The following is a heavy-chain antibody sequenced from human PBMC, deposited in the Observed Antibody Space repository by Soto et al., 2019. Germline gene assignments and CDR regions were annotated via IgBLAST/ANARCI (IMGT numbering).Heavy chain of an antibody. CDR3: ATDLPGGEVDHYGMDV. V-gene: IGHV3-23*01. CDR1: GFTFSTYA. D-gene: IGHD2-21*01. J-gene: IGHJ6*02. Sequence: EVQLLESGGGLVQPGGSLRLSCAASGFTFSTYAMSWVRQTPGKGPEWVSGISVSGGSRYYADSVKGRFTISRDTSKNKLYLQMNSLRAEDTALYYRATDLPGGEVDHYGMDVWGQGTTVTVSS. CDR2: ISVSGGSR.